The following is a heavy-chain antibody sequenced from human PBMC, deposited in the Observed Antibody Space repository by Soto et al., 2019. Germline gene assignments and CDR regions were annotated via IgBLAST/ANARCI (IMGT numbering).Heavy chain of an antibody. CDR3: ARAAGYCSSTSCRRDNWFDP. CDR1: GFTFSSYG. V-gene: IGHV3-33*01. Sequence: PXGSLRLSCAASGFTFSSYGMHWVRQAPGKGLEWVAVIWYDGSNKYYADSVKGRFTISRDNSKNTLYLQMNSLRAEDTAVYYCARAAGYCSSTSCRRDNWFDPWGQGTLVTVSS. D-gene: IGHD2-2*01. CDR2: IWYDGSNK. J-gene: IGHJ5*02.